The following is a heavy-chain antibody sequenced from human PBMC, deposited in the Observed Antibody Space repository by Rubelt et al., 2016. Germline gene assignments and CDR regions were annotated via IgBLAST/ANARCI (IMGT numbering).Heavy chain of an antibody. CDR2: ISGTGNVI. J-gene: IGHJ4*02. V-gene: IGHV3-48*03. Sequence: NWVRQAPGKGLEWVAYISGTGNVIYYADSVKGRFTIFRDTAKNSLYLQMNSLRAEDTALYFCVRGEVASGGYCGETGDCWGQGILVTVSS. CDR3: VRGEVASGGYCGETGDC. D-gene: IGHD2-21*01.